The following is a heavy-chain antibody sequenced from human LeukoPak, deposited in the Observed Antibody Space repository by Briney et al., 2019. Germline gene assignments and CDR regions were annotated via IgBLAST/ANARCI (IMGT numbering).Heavy chain of an antibody. V-gene: IGHV7-4-1*02. CDR1: GYTFTSYA. Sequence: AASVKVSCKASGYTFTSYAMNWVRQAPGQGLEWMGWINTNTGNPTYAQGFTGRFVFSLDTSVSTAYLQISSLKAEDTAVYYCARGLAVAGTNDAFDIWGQGTMVTVSS. J-gene: IGHJ3*02. D-gene: IGHD6-19*01. CDR3: ARGLAVAGTNDAFDI. CDR2: INTNTGNP.